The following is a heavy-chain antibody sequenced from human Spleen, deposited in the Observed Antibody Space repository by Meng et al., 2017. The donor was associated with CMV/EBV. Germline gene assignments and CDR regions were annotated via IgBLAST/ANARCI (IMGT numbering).Heavy chain of an antibody. J-gene: IGHJ4*02. V-gene: IGHV3-23*01. CDR3: ANDPWGYSSSSRVFVDY. CDR1: GFTFSSYA. CDR2: ISGSGGST. D-gene: IGHD6-6*01. Sequence: GGSLRLSCAASGFTFSSYAMSWVRQASGKGLEWVSAISGSGGSTYYADSVKGRFTISRDNSKNTLYLQKNSLRAEDTAVYYCANDPWGYSSSSRVFVDYWGQGTLVTVSS.